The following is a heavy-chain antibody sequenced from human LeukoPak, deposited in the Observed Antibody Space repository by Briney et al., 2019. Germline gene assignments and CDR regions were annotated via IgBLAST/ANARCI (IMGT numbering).Heavy chain of an antibody. CDR3: ASPGHRDGYNRDH. Sequence: PGGSLRLSCVASGFTFSSCWMHWVRQAPGKGLVWVSRINVDGRITTYADSVKGRFTISRDNAKNTLYLQMNSLRAEDTAVYYCASPGHRDGYNRDHWGQGTLVTVSS. CDR2: INVDGRIT. J-gene: IGHJ4*02. CDR1: GFTFSSCW. D-gene: IGHD5-12*01. V-gene: IGHV3-74*03.